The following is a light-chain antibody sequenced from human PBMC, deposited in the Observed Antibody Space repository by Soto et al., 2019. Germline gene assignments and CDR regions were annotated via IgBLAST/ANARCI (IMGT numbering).Light chain of an antibody. CDR3: QKYSSVPV. CDR2: AAS. CDR1: QGIRNY. Sequence: DIQMTQSPTSLSASVGDRVTITCRASQGIRNYVAWYQQIPGKAPKLLIYAASTWQSGVLSRFSGSGSGTDFTLTINGLQPEDVASYSCQKYSSVPVFGPGTKVEI. V-gene: IGKV1-27*01. J-gene: IGKJ3*01.